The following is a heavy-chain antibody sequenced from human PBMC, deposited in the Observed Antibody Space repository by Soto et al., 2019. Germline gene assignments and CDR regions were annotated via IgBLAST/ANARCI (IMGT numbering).Heavy chain of an antibody. J-gene: IGHJ3*02. V-gene: IGHV3-13*01. CDR3: ARAQGTRRDSSGYSNDAFDI. CDR1: GFTFSSYA. Sequence: EVQLLESGGGLVQPGGSLRLSCAASGFTFSSYAMSWVRQAPGKGLEWVSAISGTAGDTYYPGSVKGRFTISRENAKNSLYLQMNSLRAGDTAVYYCARAQGTRRDSSGYSNDAFDIWGQGTMVTVSS. CDR2: ISGTAGDT. D-gene: IGHD3-22*01.